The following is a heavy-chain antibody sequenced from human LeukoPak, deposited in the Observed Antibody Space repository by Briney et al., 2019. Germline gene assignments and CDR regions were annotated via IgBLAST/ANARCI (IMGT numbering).Heavy chain of an antibody. CDR1: GFTFSSYG. J-gene: IGHJ6*02. V-gene: IGHV3-30*18. D-gene: IGHD6-19*01. CDR3: AKDPIAVAGNNYYRMDV. CDR2: ISSDGSNK. Sequence: GGSLRLSCAASGFTFSSYGMHWVRQAPGKGLEWVAVISSDGSNKYYADSVKGRFTISRDNSKDTLYLQMNSLRAEDTAVYYCAKDPIAVAGNNYYRMDVWGQGTTVTVSS.